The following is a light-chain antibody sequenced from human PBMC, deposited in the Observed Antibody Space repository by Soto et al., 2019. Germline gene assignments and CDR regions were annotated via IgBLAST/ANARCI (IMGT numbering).Light chain of an antibody. CDR3: QQYSRSPLYT. CDR1: QSVSSNS. V-gene: IGKV3-20*01. Sequence: EIVLTQSPGTLSLSPGERATLSCRASQSVSSNSLAWYQLKPGQAPRLLIYGASTRASGIPDRFSGSGSETDFTLPISRLEPEDFAVYYCQQYSRSPLYTFGQGTKLEI. CDR2: GAS. J-gene: IGKJ2*01.